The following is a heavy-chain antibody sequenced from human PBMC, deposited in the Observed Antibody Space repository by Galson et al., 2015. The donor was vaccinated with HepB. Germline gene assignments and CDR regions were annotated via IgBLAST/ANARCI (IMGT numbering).Heavy chain of an antibody. CDR1: GYTFTNFA. V-gene: IGHV1-3*01. Sequence: SVKVSCKASGYTFTNFALHWVRQAPGQRLEWMGWINAANGNTKYSQKFQGRVTITRDTSASTVFMELSSPRSEDTAVYYCAGTGYVRLDYWGQGTLVTVSS. D-gene: IGHD2-8*02. CDR2: INAANGNT. CDR3: AGTGYVRLDY. J-gene: IGHJ4*02.